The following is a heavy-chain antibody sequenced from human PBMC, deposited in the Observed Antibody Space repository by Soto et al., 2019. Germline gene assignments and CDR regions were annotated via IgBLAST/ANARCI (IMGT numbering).Heavy chain of an antibody. CDR1: GGSFSRYY. D-gene: IGHD5-12*01. CDR2: INHSGST. Sequence: SETLSLTCDVYGGSFSRYYWNWIRQPPGKGLEWLGEINHSGSTNYNPSLESRVTISLDTSKTQFSLKLTSVTAADTAVYYCARGEGRLVGTWFDPWGQGTLVTVS. J-gene: IGHJ5*02. CDR3: ARGEGRLVGTWFDP. V-gene: IGHV4-34*01.